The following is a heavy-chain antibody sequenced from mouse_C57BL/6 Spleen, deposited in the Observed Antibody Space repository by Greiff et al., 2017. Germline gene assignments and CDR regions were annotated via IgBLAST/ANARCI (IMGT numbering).Heavy chain of an antibody. CDR1: GYAFSSSW. CDR3: ARALYGSRHWYFDV. D-gene: IGHD1-1*01. Sequence: QVQLQQSGPELVKPGASVKISCKASGYAFSSSWMNWVKQRPGKGLEWIGRIYPGDGDTNYNGKFKGKATLTADKSSSTAYMQLSSLTSEDSAVYFCARALYGSRHWYFDVWGTGTTVTVSS. CDR2: IYPGDGDT. J-gene: IGHJ1*03. V-gene: IGHV1-82*01.